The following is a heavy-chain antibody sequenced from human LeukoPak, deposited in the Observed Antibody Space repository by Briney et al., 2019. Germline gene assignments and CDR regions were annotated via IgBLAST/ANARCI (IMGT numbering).Heavy chain of an antibody. CDR2: IYHSGST. D-gene: IGHD6-13*01. J-gene: IGHJ6*02. Sequence: PSETLSLTCAVSGGSISSSNWWSWVRQPPGKGLEWIGEIYHSGSTNYNPSLKSRVTLSVDKSKNQFSLKLSSVTAADTAVYYCARDGELDYYGMDVWGQGTTVTVSS. CDR1: GGSISSSNW. V-gene: IGHV4-4*02. CDR3: ARDGELDYYGMDV.